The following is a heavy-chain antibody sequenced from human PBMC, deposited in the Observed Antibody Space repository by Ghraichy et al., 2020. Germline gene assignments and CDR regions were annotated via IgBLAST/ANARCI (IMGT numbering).Heavy chain of an antibody. Sequence: SETLSLTCTVSGGSISRYYWSWIRQPPGKGLEWIGYIYYSGSTNYNPSLKSRVTISVDTSKNQFSLKLSSVTAADTAVYYCARSTGDFGESYRSSYYYYYYMDVWGKGTTVTVSS. D-gene: IGHD1-26*01. V-gene: IGHV4-59*01. J-gene: IGHJ6*03. CDR3: ARSTGDFGESYRSSYYYYYYMDV. CDR1: GGSISRYY. CDR2: IYYSGST.